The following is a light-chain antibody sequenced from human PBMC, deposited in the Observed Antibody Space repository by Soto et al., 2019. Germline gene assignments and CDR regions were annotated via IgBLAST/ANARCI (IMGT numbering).Light chain of an antibody. Sequence: DIQMTQSPSTLSASVGDRVTITCRASQSISSWLAWYQQKPGKAPKVLIYKASNLESGVPSRFSGSGSGTEFTLTISSLQPEGFATDYCQQYNSCPCTFGQGTKLEIK. CDR2: KAS. V-gene: IGKV1-5*03. CDR1: QSISSW. CDR3: QQYNSCPCT. J-gene: IGKJ2*02.